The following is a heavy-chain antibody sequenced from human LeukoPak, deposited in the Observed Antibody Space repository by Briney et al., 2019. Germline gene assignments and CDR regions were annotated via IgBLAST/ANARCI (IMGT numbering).Heavy chain of an antibody. CDR2: ISNSSSYI. D-gene: IGHD6-13*01. V-gene: IGHV3-21*01. CDR3: ARGSSSWYDY. J-gene: IGHJ4*02. CDR1: GFTFSSYS. Sequence: GGSLRLSCAASGFTFSSYSMNWVRQAPGKGLEWVSSISNSSSYIYYADSVKGRFTISRDNAKNSLYLQMNSLRAEDTAVYYCARGSSSWYDYWGQGTLVTVSS.